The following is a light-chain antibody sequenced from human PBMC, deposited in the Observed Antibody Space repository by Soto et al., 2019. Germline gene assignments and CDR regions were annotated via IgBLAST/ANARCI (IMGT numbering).Light chain of an antibody. CDR2: DAS. CDR1: QSISSW. Sequence: DIQMTQSPSTLSASVGARVTITCRASQSISSWLAWYQQKPGKAPKLLIYDASSLESGVPSRFSGSGSGTEFTLTISSLQPDDFATYYCQQYKSYPYTCGQGTKLEIK. CDR3: QQYKSYPYT. J-gene: IGKJ2*01. V-gene: IGKV1-5*01.